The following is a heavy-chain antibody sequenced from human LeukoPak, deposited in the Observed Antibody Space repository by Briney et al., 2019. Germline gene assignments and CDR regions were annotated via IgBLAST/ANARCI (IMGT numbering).Heavy chain of an antibody. CDR2: INHSGST. J-gene: IGHJ4*02. D-gene: IGHD1-26*01. Sequence: PSETLSLTCAVYGGSFSVYYWSWIRQPPGKGLEWIGEINHSGSTNYNPSLKSRVTISVDTSKNQFSLKLSSVTAADTAVYYCARGQGRLVGATGFDYWGQGTLVTVSS. CDR3: ARGQGRLVGATGFDY. CDR1: GGSFSVYY. V-gene: IGHV4-34*01.